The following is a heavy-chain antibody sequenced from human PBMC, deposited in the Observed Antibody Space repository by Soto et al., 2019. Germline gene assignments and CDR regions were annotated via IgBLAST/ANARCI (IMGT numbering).Heavy chain of an antibody. J-gene: IGHJ4*02. V-gene: IGHV3-23*01. CDR3: AKDHLGGAVADSFDY. CDR1: GFIFSDYP. D-gene: IGHD6-19*01. CDR2: IGVSGADT. Sequence: EVQLLESGGDLVQPGGSLRLSCVASGFIFSDYPMTWVRQAPGKGLEWVSTIGVSGADTYYADSVKGRFTITRDNSKNTVYVQMNSLGVEDTAIYYCAKDHLGGAVADSFDYWGRGTLVTVSS.